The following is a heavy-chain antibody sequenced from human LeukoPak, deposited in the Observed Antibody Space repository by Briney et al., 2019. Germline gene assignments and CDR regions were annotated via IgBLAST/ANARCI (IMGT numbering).Heavy chain of an antibody. Sequence: PGGSLRLSCAASGFTVSGDYMSWVRQAPGKGLEWVSVIYTGGNTYYADSVKGRFTISRDSSKNTLYLQMNSLRAEDTAVYYCARHDWFDPWGQGTLVTVSS. J-gene: IGHJ5*02. CDR3: ARHDWFDP. CDR2: IYTGGNT. CDR1: GFTVSGDY. V-gene: IGHV3-53*01. D-gene: IGHD3-3*01.